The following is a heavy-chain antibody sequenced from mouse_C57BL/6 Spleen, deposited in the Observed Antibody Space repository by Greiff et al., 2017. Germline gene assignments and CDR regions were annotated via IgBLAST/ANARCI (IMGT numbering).Heavy chain of an antibody. CDR1: GYTFTDYE. D-gene: IGHD3-3*01. J-gene: IGHJ3*01. Sequence: VQLQQSGAELVRPGASVTLSCKASGYTFTDYEMHWVKQTPVHGLEWIGAIDPDTGGTAYNQKFKGKAILTADKSSSTAYMELRSLTSEDSAVYYCTRWGDGAYWGQGTLVTVSA. CDR3: TRWGDGAY. V-gene: IGHV1-15*01. CDR2: IDPDTGGT.